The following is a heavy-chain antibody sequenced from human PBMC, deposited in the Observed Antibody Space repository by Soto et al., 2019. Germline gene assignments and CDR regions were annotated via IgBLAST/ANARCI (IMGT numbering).Heavy chain of an antibody. V-gene: IGHV3-23*01. CDR2: ISGSGDNT. J-gene: IGHJ4*02. D-gene: IGHD2-2*01. CDR1: GFTFSSYA. Sequence: EVQLLESGGGLVQPGGSLRLSCAASGFTFSSYAMSWVRQAPGKGLEWVSVISGSGDNTYYAGSVKGRFTISRDNANNTLYLEMHSLTAEDTAVYYCAKVGITSGYERSDYWGPGTLVTVSS. CDR3: AKVGITSGYERSDY.